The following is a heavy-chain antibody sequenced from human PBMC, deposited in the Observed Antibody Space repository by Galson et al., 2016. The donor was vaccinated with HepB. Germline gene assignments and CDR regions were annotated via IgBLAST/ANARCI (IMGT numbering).Heavy chain of an antibody. D-gene: IGHD4-23*01. CDR2: ISNDGNNK. V-gene: IGHV3-30-3*01. Sequence: SLRLSCAASGFTFSTYPMHWVHQAPGKGLEWLAIISNDGNNKYYADSVKGRFTISRDNSKNTLFLQINSVRTEDTAVYYCTRSLYDGNSGLCAYWGQGTLVTVSS. CDR1: GFTFSTYP. CDR3: TRSLYDGNSGLCAY. J-gene: IGHJ4*02.